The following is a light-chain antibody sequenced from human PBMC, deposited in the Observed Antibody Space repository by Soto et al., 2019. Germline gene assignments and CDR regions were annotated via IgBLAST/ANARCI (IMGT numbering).Light chain of an antibody. J-gene: IGKJ3*01. Sequence: DIQMTQSPSSLSASVGDRVTITCRASQGISHYLAWYQQKPGKVPKLLIYSSSILQSGVPSRFSGSGSGTDFTLTISSLQPEDVATYYCQKYNSAPLTFGPGTKVDIK. CDR3: QKYNSAPLT. CDR2: SSS. V-gene: IGKV1-27*01. CDR1: QGISHY.